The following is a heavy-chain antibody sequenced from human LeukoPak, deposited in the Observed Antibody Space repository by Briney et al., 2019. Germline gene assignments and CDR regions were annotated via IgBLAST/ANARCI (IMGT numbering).Heavy chain of an antibody. CDR1: GGSISSGSYY. J-gene: IGHJ3*02. Sequence: SETLSLTCTVSGGSISSGSYYWSWIRQPAGKGLEWIGRIYTSGSTNYNPSLKSRVTMSVDTSKNQFSLKLSSVTAADTAVYYCARARAGIAVAGTDAFDIWGQGTMVTVSS. D-gene: IGHD6-19*01. CDR3: ARARAGIAVAGTDAFDI. V-gene: IGHV4-61*02. CDR2: IYTSGST.